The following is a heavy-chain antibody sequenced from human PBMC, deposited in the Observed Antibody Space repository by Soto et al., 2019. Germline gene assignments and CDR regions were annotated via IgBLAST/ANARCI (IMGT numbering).Heavy chain of an antibody. Sequence: PGGSLRLSCVASGFTFRSSSMNWVRQAPGKGLEWVSSISGTSDYIDYADSVRGRFTVSRDNSKNTLYLQMNSLRAEDTAVYYCAISQLGFGEPNLFDPWGQGTLVTVSS. CDR2: ISGTSDYI. J-gene: IGHJ5*02. V-gene: IGHV3-21*01. CDR3: AISQLGFGEPNLFDP. CDR1: GFTFRSSS. D-gene: IGHD3-10*01.